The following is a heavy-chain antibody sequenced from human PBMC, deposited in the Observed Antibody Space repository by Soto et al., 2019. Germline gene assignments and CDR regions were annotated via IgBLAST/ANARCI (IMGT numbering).Heavy chain of an antibody. Sequence: QVQLQESGPGLVKPSGTLSLTCAVSGGSISSSNWWSWDRQPPGKGLEWIGEIYHSGSTNYNPSLKSRATISVDKSRNQFSLKLSSVTAADTAVYYCARRWGEGRVDYWGQGTLVTVSS. CDR3: ARRWGEGRVDY. CDR1: GGSISSSNW. J-gene: IGHJ4*02. V-gene: IGHV4-4*02. CDR2: IYHSGST. D-gene: IGHD3-10*01.